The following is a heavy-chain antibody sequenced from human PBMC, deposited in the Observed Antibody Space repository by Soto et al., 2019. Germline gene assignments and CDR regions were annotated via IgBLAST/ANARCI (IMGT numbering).Heavy chain of an antibody. CDR1: GGSISSGEFY. V-gene: IGHV4-30-4*01. J-gene: IGHJ4*02. D-gene: IGHD3-22*01. Sequence: SETLSLTCTVSGGSISSGEFYWNWIRQPPGKGLEWIGYMYYSGTTSYNPSLKSRLSMSIDTSKNHFSLNLTSVTAADTAVYYCARRYYYDSKGFYGFDSWGQGTLVTVSS. CDR3: ARRYYYDSKGFYGFDS. CDR2: MYYSGTT.